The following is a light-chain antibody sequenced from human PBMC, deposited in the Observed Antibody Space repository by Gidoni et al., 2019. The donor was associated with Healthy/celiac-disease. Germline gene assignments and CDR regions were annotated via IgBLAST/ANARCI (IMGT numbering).Light chain of an antibody. CDR1: SGMNVGTYR. CDR3: MISHSSAWV. V-gene: IGLV5-45*02. J-gene: IGLJ3*02. Sequence: QAMLTQPSSLSASPGASASLTGTLRSGMNVGTYRIYWYQQKPGSPPHYLLRYKSDSDKQQGSVVPSRFSGSKAASANAGILLISGLQAEAEADYCSMISHSSAWVFGGGTKLTVL. CDR2: YKSDSDK.